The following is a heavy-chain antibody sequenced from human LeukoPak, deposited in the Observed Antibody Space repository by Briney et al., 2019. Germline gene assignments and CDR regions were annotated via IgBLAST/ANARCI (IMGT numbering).Heavy chain of an antibody. Sequence: SETLSLTCTVSGDSISSSSYYWGWIRQPAGKGLEWIGRIYTSGSTNYNPSLKSRVTISVDTSKNQFSLKLSSVTAADTAVYYCARSLSAIFGVVINGGYFDYWGQGTLVTVSS. V-gene: IGHV4-61*02. CDR2: IYTSGST. D-gene: IGHD3-3*01. CDR1: GDSISSSSYY. CDR3: ARSLSAIFGVVINGGYFDY. J-gene: IGHJ4*02.